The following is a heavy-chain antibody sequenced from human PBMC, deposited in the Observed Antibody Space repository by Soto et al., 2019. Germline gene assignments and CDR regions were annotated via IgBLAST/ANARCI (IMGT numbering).Heavy chain of an antibody. Sequence: SETLSLTCTVSGGSISSGDYYWGWIRQPPGKGLEWIGYIYYSGSTYYNPSLKSRVTISVDTSKNQFSLKLSSVTAADTAVYYCTRAVRGSYYDYWGQGTLVTVSS. CDR3: TRAVRGSYYDY. V-gene: IGHV4-30-4*01. CDR1: GGSISSGDYY. J-gene: IGHJ4*02. CDR2: IYYSGST. D-gene: IGHD1-26*01.